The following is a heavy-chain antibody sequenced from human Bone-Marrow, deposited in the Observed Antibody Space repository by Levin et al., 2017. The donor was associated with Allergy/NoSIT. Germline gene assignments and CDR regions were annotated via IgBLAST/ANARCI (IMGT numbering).Heavy chain of an antibody. V-gene: IGHV2-5*02. Sequence: SGPTLVKPPQTLTLTCTLSGFSVTTSGVGVGWIRQPPGKALEWLALIYWDDDKRYSPSLKSRLTITRDTSKNQVVLTVNDVGPADTATYSCARSPGEGSSWYFDFWGQGTLVTVSS. J-gene: IGHJ4*02. D-gene: IGHD6-13*01. CDR3: ARSPGEGSSWYFDF. CDR1: GFSVTTSGVG. CDR2: IYWDDDK.